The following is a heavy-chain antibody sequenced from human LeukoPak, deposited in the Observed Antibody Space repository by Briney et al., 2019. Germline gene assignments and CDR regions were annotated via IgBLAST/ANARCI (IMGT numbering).Heavy chain of an antibody. CDR1: GYTFSDHH. V-gene: IGHV1-46*01. D-gene: IGHD3-10*01. Sequence: ASVKVSCKASGYTFSDHHMHWVRQAPGQGLEWMGKISPDSGSTTYAQNFQDRVTMTRDTSTGTAYMELNSLRSEDTAVYYCARDTYGSDYWGQGTLVTVSS. CDR2: ISPDSGST. CDR3: ARDTYGSDY. J-gene: IGHJ4*02.